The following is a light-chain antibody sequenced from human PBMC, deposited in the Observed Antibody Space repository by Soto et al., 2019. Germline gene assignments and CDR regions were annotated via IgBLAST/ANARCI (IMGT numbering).Light chain of an antibody. V-gene: IGLV2-14*01. J-gene: IGLJ2*01. CDR3: SSYTTYSSLVV. Sequence: QSALTQPASVSGSPGQSITISCTGTSSDVGNYNYVSWYQQQSGKAPKLIIYEVSNRPSGVSNRFSGSKSGNTASLTISGLQADDEAEYYCSSYTTYSSLVVFGGGTKVTVL. CDR2: EVS. CDR1: SSDVGNYNY.